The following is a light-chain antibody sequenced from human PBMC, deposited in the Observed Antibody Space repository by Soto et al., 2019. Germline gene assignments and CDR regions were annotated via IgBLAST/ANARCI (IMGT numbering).Light chain of an antibody. J-gene: IGLJ1*01. V-gene: IGLV2-14*01. CDR2: EVN. CDR1: SSDVGGYNY. Sequence: QSALTQPASVSGSPGQSIAISCTGTSSDVGGYNYVSWYQHHPGKAPKLIIYEVNNRPSGVSNRFSGSKSGNTASLTISGLQAEDEADYHCSSYTSSSPLVFGTGTKVTVL. CDR3: SSYTSSSPLV.